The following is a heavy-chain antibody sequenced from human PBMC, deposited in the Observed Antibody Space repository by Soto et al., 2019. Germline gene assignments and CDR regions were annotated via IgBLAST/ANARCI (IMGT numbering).Heavy chain of an antibody. CDR3: ARDPERSNWFDP. Sequence: SVKVSCKASGGTFSSYAISRVRQAPGQGLEWMGRIIPIFGTANYAQKFQGRVTITADESTSTAYMELSSLRSEDTAVYYCARDPERSNWFDPWGQGTMVTVYS. CDR2: IIPIFGTA. J-gene: IGHJ5*02. V-gene: IGHV1-69*13. CDR1: GGTFSSYA. D-gene: IGHD1-1*01.